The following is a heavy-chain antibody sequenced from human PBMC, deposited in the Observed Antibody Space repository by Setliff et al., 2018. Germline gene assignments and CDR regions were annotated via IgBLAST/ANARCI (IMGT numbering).Heavy chain of an antibody. Sequence: PGGSLRLSCSASGFTFSSLWRAWVRQAPGKGLEWVANINQGGSDQFYVESVKGRFTISRDNAKNSLYLQMNSLRVEDTAVYYCARRDGSIIYREFFDYWGQGALVTVSS. CDR2: INQGGSDQ. CDR1: GFTFSSLW. D-gene: IGHD3-10*01. CDR3: ARRDGSIIYREFFDY. V-gene: IGHV3-7*01. J-gene: IGHJ4*02.